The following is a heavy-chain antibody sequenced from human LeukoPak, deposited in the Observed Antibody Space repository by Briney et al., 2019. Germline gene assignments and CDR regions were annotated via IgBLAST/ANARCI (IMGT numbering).Heavy chain of an antibody. CDR1: GGSINSGDYY. CDR2: IYYTGAT. J-gene: IGHJ3*02. V-gene: IGHV4-30-4*08. Sequence: SETLSLTCTVSGGSINSGDYYWSWIRQPPGKGLEWIGYIYYTGATYYNPSLKSRVTISVDMPKNQFSLRLSSVTAADTAVYYCVRDGRGTRGSGFDIWGQGTMVTVSS. CDR3: VRDGRGTRGSGFDI. D-gene: IGHD1-26*01.